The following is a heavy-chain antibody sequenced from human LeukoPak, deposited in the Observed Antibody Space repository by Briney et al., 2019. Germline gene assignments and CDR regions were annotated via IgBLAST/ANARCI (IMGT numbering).Heavy chain of an antibody. J-gene: IGHJ4*02. CDR2: IKQDESEK. Sequence: GGSLRLSCTASGFTFSSYWMSWVRQAPGKGLEWVANIKQDESEKFYVDSVRGRFTISRDNAKNSLYLQMNSLRAEDTAVYYCARDIDGSYYLGEYYFDYWGQGTLVTVSS. D-gene: IGHD3-10*01. CDR3: ARDIDGSYYLGEYYFDY. CDR1: GFTFSSYW. V-gene: IGHV3-7*01.